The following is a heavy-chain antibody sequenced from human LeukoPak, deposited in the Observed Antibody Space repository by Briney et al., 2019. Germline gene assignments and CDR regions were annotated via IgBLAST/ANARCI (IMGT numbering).Heavy chain of an antibody. Sequence: ASVKVSCKASGYTFTSYDINWVRQATGQGLEWMGWMNPNSGNTGYAQKFQGRITITRNTSISTAYMELSRLRSDDTAVYYCARGGWVRGVITRTGLDYWGQGTLVTVSS. V-gene: IGHV1-8*03. CDR3: ARGGWVRGVITRTGLDY. D-gene: IGHD3-10*01. CDR1: GYTFTSYD. J-gene: IGHJ4*02. CDR2: MNPNSGNT.